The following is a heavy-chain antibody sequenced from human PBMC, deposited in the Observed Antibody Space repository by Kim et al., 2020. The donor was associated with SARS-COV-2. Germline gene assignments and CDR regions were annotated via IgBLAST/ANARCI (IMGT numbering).Heavy chain of an antibody. V-gene: IGHV1-69*13. CDR2: IIPIFGTA. CDR3: ARVFFGSPPRDYFDY. D-gene: IGHD1-26*01. Sequence: SVKVSCKASGGTFSSYAISWVRQAPGQGLEWMGGIIPIFGTANYAQKFQGRVTITADESTSTAYMELSSLRSEDTAVYYCARVFFGSPPRDYFDYWGQGTLVTVSS. CDR1: GGTFSSYA. J-gene: IGHJ4*02.